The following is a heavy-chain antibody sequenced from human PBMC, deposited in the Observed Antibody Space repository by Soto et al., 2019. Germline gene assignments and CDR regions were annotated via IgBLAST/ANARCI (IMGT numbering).Heavy chain of an antibody. V-gene: IGHV3-23*01. D-gene: IGHD2-21*01. Sequence: EVELLESGGGLVRPGGSLRLSCAASGFTFSHYVLSWVRQAPGRGLEWVSSISGSGSSVYLADSVRGRFTMSRDLSRNTVSLQMNSLRAEDTAIYYCAKVRASYLSASYFYYGLGVWGQGTTVTVSS. CDR2: ISGSGSSV. CDR3: AKVRASYLSASYFYYGLGV. CDR1: GFTFSHYV. J-gene: IGHJ6*02.